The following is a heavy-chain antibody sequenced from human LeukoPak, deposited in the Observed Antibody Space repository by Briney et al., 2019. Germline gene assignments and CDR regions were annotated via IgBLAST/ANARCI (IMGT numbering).Heavy chain of an antibody. CDR2: ISGSGGST. D-gene: IGHD5-18*01. J-gene: IGHJ4*02. CDR3: AKAPGYSSYYFDY. V-gene: IGHV3-23*01. CDR1: GFTFSSYA. Sequence: PGGSLRLSRAASGFTFSSYAMSWVRQAPGKGLEWVSAISGSGGSTYYADSVKGRFTISRDNSKNTLYLQMNSLRAEDTAVYYCAKAPGYSSYYFDYWGQGTLVTVSS.